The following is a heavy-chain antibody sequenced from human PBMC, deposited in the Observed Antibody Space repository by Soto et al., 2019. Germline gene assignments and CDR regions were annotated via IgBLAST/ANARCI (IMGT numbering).Heavy chain of an antibody. Sequence: SETLSLTCAVSGGSISSSNWWSWVRQPPGKGLEWIGEIYHSGSTNYNPSLKSRVTISVDKSKNQFSLKLGSVTAADTAVYYCARDQGYSYGYPYYYYGMDVWGQGTTVTVSS. V-gene: IGHV4-4*02. D-gene: IGHD5-18*01. CDR3: ARDQGYSYGYPYYYYGMDV. J-gene: IGHJ6*02. CDR2: IYHSGST. CDR1: GGSISSSNW.